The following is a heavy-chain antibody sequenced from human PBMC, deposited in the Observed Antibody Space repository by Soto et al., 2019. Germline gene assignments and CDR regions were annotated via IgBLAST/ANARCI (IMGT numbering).Heavy chain of an antibody. CDR1: GFTFSSYA. J-gene: IGHJ4*02. CDR3: AKEIIGWEPYSSSWTHPYYFDY. Sequence: EVQLLESGGGLVQPGGSLRLSCAASGFTFSSYAMSWVRQAPGKGLEWVSAISGSGGSTYYADSVKGRFTISRDNSKNTLYLQMNSLRAEDTAVYYCAKEIIGWEPYSSSWTHPYYFDYWGQGTLVTVSS. CDR2: ISGSGGST. V-gene: IGHV3-23*01. D-gene: IGHD6-13*01.